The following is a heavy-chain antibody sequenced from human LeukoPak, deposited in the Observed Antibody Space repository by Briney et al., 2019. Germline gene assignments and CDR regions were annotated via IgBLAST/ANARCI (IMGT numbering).Heavy chain of an antibody. CDR3: ARLVSSGWRYFDL. CDR1: GYSFTNYW. CDR2: IYPGDSDT. V-gene: IGHV5-51*01. D-gene: IGHD6-19*01. J-gene: IGHJ2*01. Sequence: GESLKISCKVSGYSFTNYWIGWVRQMPGKGLEWMGIIYPGDSDTRYSPSFQGQVTISADKSISTAYLQWSSLRASDTAMYYCARLVSSGWRYFDLWGRGTLVTVSS.